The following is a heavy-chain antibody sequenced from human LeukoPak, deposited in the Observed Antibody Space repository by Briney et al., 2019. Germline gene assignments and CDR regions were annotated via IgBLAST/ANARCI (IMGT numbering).Heavy chain of an antibody. V-gene: IGHV4-59*08. D-gene: IGHD4-17*01. CDR1: GGSISSYY. J-gene: IGHJ4*02. Sequence: SETLSLTCTVSGGSISSYYWSWIRQPPGKGLEWIGYIYYSGSTNYNPSLKSRVTISVDTSKNQFSLKLSSVTAADTAVHYCAREDYGDYYFDYWGQGTLVTVSS. CDR2: IYYSGST. CDR3: AREDYGDYYFDY.